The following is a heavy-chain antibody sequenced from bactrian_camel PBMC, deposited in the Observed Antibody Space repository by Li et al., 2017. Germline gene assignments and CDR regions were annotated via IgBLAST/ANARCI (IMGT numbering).Heavy chain of an antibody. Sequence: HVQLVESGGGSAQVGGSLRLSCSASADALMYMAWFRQTPGQKREAMAAITTGGSSTMYHDSVKGRFTISRDSAKNTLYLQMNSTKPEDTAVYYCAAAVRPCRLAPDRPSDEYTYWGQGTQVTVS. J-gene: IGHJ4*01. CDR2: ITTGGSST. CDR3: AAAVRPCRLAPDRPSDEYTY. D-gene: IGHD7*01. V-gene: IGHV3S53*01. CDR1: ADALMY.